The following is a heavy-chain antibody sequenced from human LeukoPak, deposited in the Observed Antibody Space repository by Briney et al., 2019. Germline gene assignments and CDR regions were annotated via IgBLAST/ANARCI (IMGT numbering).Heavy chain of an antibody. V-gene: IGHV3-30*18. CDR3: AKERGMTTVVNDYYYYYYGMDV. J-gene: IGHJ6*02. D-gene: IGHD4-17*01. CDR1: GFTFSSYG. CDR2: ISYDGSNK. Sequence: GGSLRLSCAASGFTFSSYGMHWVRQAPGTGLEWVAVISYDGSNKYYADSVKGRFTISRDNSKNTLYLQMNSLRAEDTAVYYCAKERGMTTVVNDYYYYYYGMDVWGQGTTVTVSS.